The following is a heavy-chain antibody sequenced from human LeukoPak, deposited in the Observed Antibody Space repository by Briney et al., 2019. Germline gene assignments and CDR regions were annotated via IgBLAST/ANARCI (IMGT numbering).Heavy chain of an antibody. Sequence: GGSLKISCKGSGYSFISYWIGWVRQMPGEGLEGMGIIFPGDSDTRYSPSFQGQVTISADKSITTAYLQWSSLKSSHTAMYYGASLPGSSPDDAFDISGEPTMATVSS. CDR2: IFPGDSDT. V-gene: IGHV5-51*01. CDR3: ASLPGSSPDDAFDI. D-gene: IGHD6-6*01. CDR1: GYSFISYW. J-gene: IGHJ3*02.